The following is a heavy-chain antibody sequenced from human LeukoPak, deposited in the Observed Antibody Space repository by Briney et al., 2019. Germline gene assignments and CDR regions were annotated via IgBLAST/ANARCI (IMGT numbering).Heavy chain of an antibody. D-gene: IGHD3-22*01. J-gene: IGHJ4*02. V-gene: IGHV3-23*01. Sequence: GGSLRLSCAASGFTFSSYAMSWVRQAPGKGLEWVSAISGSGGSTYYADSVKGRFTISRDNSKNPLYLQMNSLRAEDTAVYYCAFRGRVTMIVETFDYWGQGTLVTVSS. CDR2: ISGSGGST. CDR1: GFTFSSYA. CDR3: AFRGRVTMIVETFDY.